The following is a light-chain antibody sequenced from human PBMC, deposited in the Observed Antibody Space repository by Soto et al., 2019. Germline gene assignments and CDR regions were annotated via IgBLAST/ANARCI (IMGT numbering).Light chain of an antibody. J-gene: IGKJ1*01. V-gene: IGKV3-11*01. Sequence: EIVLTQSPGTLSLSPGERATLSCRASQSVSSNYLAWYQQKPGQAPRLLIYDASNRATGIPARFSGSGSGTDFTLTISSLEPEDFAVYYCQQYSYWPPWTFGQGTKVDIK. CDR1: QSVSSNY. CDR2: DAS. CDR3: QQYSYWPPWT.